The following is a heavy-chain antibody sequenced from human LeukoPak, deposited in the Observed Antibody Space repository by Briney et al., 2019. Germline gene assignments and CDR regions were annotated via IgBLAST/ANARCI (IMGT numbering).Heavy chain of an antibody. CDR1: GYTLTSYG. CDR3: ARVVRSGDIVVVPAAYDWFDP. V-gene: IGHV1-18*01. D-gene: IGHD2-2*01. CDR2: ISAYNGNT. J-gene: IGHJ5*02. Sequence: GASVKVSCKASGYTLTSYGISWVRQAPAQGLEWMGWISAYNGNTHYAQKLQGRVTMTTDTSTSTAYMELRSLRSDDTAVYYCARVVRSGDIVVVPAAYDWFDPWGQGTLVTVSS.